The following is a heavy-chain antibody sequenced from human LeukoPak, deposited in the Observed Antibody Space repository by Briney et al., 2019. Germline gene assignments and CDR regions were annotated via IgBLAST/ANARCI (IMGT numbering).Heavy chain of an antibody. Sequence: GVSLRLSCAASGFTFSSYAMSWVRQAPGKGLEWVSAISGSGGSTYYADSVKGRFTISRDSSKNTLYLQMNSLRAEDTAVYYCAKAKLLWFGESQYYFDYWGQGTLVTVSS. CDR3: AKAKLLWFGESQYYFDY. V-gene: IGHV3-23*01. J-gene: IGHJ4*02. CDR2: ISGSGGST. CDR1: GFTFSSYA. D-gene: IGHD3-10*01.